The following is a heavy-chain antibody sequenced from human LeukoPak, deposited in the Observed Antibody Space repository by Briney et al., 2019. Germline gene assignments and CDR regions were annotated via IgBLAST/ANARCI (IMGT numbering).Heavy chain of an antibody. J-gene: IGHJ6*03. CDR3: ARGETYYYGSGSYYGHYYMDV. CDR1: GGSFSGYY. D-gene: IGHD3-10*01. CDR2: INHSGST. V-gene: IGHV4-34*01. Sequence: PSETLSLTCAVYGGSFSGYYWSWIRQPPGKWLEWIGEINHSGSTNYNPSLKSRVTISVDTSKNQFSLKLSSVTAADTAVYYCARGETYYYGSGSYYGHYYMDVWGKGTTVTVSS.